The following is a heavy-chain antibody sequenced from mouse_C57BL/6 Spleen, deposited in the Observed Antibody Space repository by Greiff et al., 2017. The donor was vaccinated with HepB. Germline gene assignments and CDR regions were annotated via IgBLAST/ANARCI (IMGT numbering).Heavy chain of an antibody. D-gene: IGHD1-1*01. CDR3: ARDRGLYYYGSSPWFAY. J-gene: IGHJ3*01. CDR1: GFSFSSYA. CDR2: ISDGGSYT. V-gene: IGHV5-4*01. Sequence: EVQVVESGGGLVKPGGSLKLSCAASGFSFSSYAMSWVRQTPEKRLEWVATISDGGSYTYYPDNVKGRFIIFRDNAKNNLYLQMSHLKSEDTAMYSCARDRGLYYYGSSPWFAYWGQGTLVSVSA.